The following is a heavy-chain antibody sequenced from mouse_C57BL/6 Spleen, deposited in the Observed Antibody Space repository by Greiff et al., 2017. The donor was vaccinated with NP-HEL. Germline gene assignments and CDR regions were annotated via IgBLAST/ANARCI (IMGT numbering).Heavy chain of an antibody. CDR2: IRRGGST. J-gene: IGHJ4*01. CDR1: GFSLTSYG. Sequence: VQVVESGPGLVQPSQSLSITCTVSGFSLTSYGVHWVRQSPGKGLEWLGVIRRGGSTDYNAAFMSRLSITKDNSKSQVFFKMNSLQADDTAIYYCAKGGEYAMDYWGQGTSVTVSS. V-gene: IGHV2-5*01. CDR3: AKGGEYAMDY.